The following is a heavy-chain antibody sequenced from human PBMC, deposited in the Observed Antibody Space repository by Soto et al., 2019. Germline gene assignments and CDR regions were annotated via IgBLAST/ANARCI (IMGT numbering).Heavy chain of an antibody. D-gene: IGHD3-22*01. Sequence: GESLKISCKGLGYRFTSYWIGWVRQMPGKGLEYMGIIYPGDFDTRYSPSFQGQVTISVDNSISTAYLQWSSLRASDTAMYYCARQIYDSDTGPNFQYYFDSWGQGTPVTVSS. V-gene: IGHV5-51*01. CDR3: ARQIYDSDTGPNFQYYFDS. CDR2: IYPGDFDT. CDR1: GYRFTSYW. J-gene: IGHJ4*02.